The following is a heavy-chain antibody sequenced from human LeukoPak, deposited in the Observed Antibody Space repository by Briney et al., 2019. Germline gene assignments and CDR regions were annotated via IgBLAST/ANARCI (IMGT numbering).Heavy chain of an antibody. CDR2: ISPIFGTA. V-gene: IGHV1-69*06. D-gene: IGHD6-19*01. CDR3: ARWSDISDYMDV. CDR1: GGTFSSYA. J-gene: IGHJ6*03. Sequence: GASVKVSCKASGGTFSSYAISWVRQAPGQGLEWMGGISPIFGTANYAQKFQGRVTITADKSTSTAYMELSSLRSEDTAVYYCARWSDISDYMDVWGKGTTVTVSS.